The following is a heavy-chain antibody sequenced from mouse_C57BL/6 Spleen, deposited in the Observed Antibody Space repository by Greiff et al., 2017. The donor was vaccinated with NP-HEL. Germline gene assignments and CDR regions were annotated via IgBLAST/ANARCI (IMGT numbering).Heavy chain of an antibody. CDR2: INPGSGGT. V-gene: IGHV1-54*01. D-gene: IGHD4-1*01. Sequence: QVQLQQPGAELVKPGASVKLSCKASGYTFTSYWMQWVKQGPGQGLEWIGVINPGSGGTNYNEKFKGKATLTADKSSSTAYMQLSSLTSEDSAVYFCARYGTWFDYWGQGTTLTVSS. CDR1: GYTFTSYW. CDR3: ARYGTWFDY. J-gene: IGHJ2*01.